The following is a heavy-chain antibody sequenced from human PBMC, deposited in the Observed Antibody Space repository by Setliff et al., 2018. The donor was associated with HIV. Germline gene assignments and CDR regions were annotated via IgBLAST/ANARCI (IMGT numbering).Heavy chain of an antibody. D-gene: IGHD6-13*01. CDR3: ARDLGAFSSAWYVTIGDY. J-gene: IGHJ4*02. Sequence: ALVKVSCKASSYTFTSYGVSWVRQAPGQGLEWLGRIDAYNGDTNYAQNLQDRVTLTTDTSTNTAYMELRNLRSDDTAVYFCARDLGAFSSAWYVTIGDYWGPGTLVTVSS. CDR1: SYTFTSYG. CDR2: IDAYNGDT. V-gene: IGHV1-18*01.